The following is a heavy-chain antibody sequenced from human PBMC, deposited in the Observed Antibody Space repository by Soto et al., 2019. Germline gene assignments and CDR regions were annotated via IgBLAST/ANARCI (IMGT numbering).Heavy chain of an antibody. V-gene: IGHV1-18*01. CDR3: AKCSSTSCYDSGDFDY. CDR2: ISAYNGNT. Sequence: GASVEVCCKDSGYTFTSYGRRWVRQYKKQGLEWMGWISAYNGNTNYAQKLQGRVTMTTDTSTSTAYMELRSLRSDDTAVYYCAKCSSTSCYDSGDFDYWGQGTLVTVSS. CDR1: GYTFTSYG. J-gene: IGHJ4*02. D-gene: IGHD2-2*01.